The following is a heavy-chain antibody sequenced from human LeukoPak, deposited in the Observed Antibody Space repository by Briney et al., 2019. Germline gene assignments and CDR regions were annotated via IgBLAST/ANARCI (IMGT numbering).Heavy chain of an antibody. CDR2: IDPDSGGT. D-gene: IGHD5-12*01. V-gene: IGHV1-2*02. CDR3: ARPPGRDGYNRYDY. CDR1: GYTFTGYY. J-gene: IGHJ4*02. Sequence: ASVEVSCKPSGYTFTGYYMHWVRQAPGQGLEWMGWIDPDSGGTNYAQKFQGRVTMTRDTSISTAYMEVSRLRSDDTAVYYCARPPGRDGYNRYDYWGQGTLVTVSS.